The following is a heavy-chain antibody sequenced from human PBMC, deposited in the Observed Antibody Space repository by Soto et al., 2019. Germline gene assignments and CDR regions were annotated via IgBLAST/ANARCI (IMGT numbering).Heavy chain of an antibody. CDR1: GGSFSGYY. Sequence: PSETLSLTCAVYGGSFSGYYWSWIRQPPGKGLEWIGEINHSGSTNYNPSLKSRVTISVDTSKNQFSLKLSSVTAADTAVYYCARGIFLDQYDYVTQFDYRGQRTLVTVSS. CDR2: INHSGST. V-gene: IGHV4-34*01. J-gene: IGHJ4*02. D-gene: IGHD3-16*01. CDR3: ARGIFLDQYDYVTQFDY.